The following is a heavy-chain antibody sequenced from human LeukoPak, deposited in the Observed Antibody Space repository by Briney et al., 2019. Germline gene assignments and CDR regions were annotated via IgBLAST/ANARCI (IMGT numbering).Heavy chain of an antibody. J-gene: IGHJ4*02. V-gene: IGHV3-30*02. D-gene: IGHD2-21*01. CDR1: GFTFSNYD. CDR2: LRNDGRSK. CDR3: ARGPLFAYSFDY. Sequence: GGSLRLSCAASGFTFSNYDMHWVRQAPGKGLEWVAFLRNDGRSKYYADSVKGRFTISTDNSKNTLYLQMNSLRAEDTAVYYCARGPLFAYSFDYWGQGNLVTVSS.